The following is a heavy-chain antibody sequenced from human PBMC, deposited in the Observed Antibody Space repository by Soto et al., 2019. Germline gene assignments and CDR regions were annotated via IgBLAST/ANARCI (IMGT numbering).Heavy chain of an antibody. V-gene: IGHV6-1*01. CDR3: ARDFAYYESRDSYFDY. CDR1: GYSVSGNSAA. CDR2: TYYRSKWYN. D-gene: IGHD3-16*01. Sequence: PSQTLSLTWAISGYSVSGNSAAWNWIIQSPSRGLEWLGRTYYRSKWYNDYAVSVKSRITVTPDTSKNQFSLHLNSVTPDDTAVYYCARDFAYYESRDSYFDYWGQGGMVTVSS. J-gene: IGHJ4*02.